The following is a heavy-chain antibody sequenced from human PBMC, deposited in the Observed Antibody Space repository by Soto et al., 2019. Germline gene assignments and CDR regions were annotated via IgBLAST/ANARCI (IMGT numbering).Heavy chain of an antibody. D-gene: IGHD4-4*01. CDR3: AKRRGDHSNYSWGIDV. CDR1: GFTFRNYG. V-gene: IGHV3-30*18. J-gene: IGHJ6*02. Sequence: QVQLVESGGGVVQPGRSLRLSCAASGFTFRNYGMHWVRQAPGKGLVWVTVISYDGSHKYYADSVKGRFTISRDNSKNTVYLEMNSLRDEDTAVYYCAKRRGDHSNYSWGIDVWGQGTTVTASS. CDR2: ISYDGSHK.